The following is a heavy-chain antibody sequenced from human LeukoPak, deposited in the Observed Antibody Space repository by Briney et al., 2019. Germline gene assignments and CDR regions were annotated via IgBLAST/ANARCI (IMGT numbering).Heavy chain of an antibody. Sequence: SGTLSLTCAVYGWSFNDHYWHWIRQPPGKGLEWIGEINARGDTNFNPSLKSRVTISVDSSKNQFSLTLRSMIAADTAVYYCARGQVPAARGYNWFDPWGQGTLVTVSS. CDR3: ARGQVPAARGYNWFDP. D-gene: IGHD2-2*01. CDR1: GWSFNDHY. J-gene: IGHJ5*02. V-gene: IGHV4-34*01. CDR2: INARGDT.